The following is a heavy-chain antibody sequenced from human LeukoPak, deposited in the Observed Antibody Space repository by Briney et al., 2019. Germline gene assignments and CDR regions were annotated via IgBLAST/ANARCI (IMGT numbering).Heavy chain of an antibody. Sequence: SVKVSCKASGGTFSSYAISWVRQAPGQGLEWMGGIIPIFGTANYAQKFQSRVTITADESTSTAYMELSSLRSEDTAVYYCARYRAIFGVVINPNNWFDPWGQGTLVTVSS. CDR1: GGTFSSYA. J-gene: IGHJ5*02. D-gene: IGHD3-3*01. CDR3: ARYRAIFGVVINPNNWFDP. CDR2: IIPIFGTA. V-gene: IGHV1-69*13.